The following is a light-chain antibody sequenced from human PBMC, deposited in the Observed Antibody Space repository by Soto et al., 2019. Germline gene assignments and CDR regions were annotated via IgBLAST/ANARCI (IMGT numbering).Light chain of an antibody. V-gene: IGLV2-14*01. J-gene: IGLJ2*01. CDR1: SSDVGSYNY. CDR3: SSYTSFTSVV. CDR2: DVN. Sequence: QSALTQPASVSGSPGQSITISCTGTSSDVGSYNYVSWYQQHPGKAPKLMIYDVNNRPSGVSNRFSGSKSGNTASLTSSGLQAEDEADYYCSSYTSFTSVVFGGGTQLTVL.